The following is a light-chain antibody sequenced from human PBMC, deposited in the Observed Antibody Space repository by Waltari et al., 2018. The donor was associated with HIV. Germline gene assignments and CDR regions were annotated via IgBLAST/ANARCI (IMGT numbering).Light chain of an antibody. CDR1: SSNIGAGYD. CDR3: QSYDTRLSGYV. Sequence: QSVLTQPPSVSGAPGQRVTISCTGSSSNIGAGYDVHWYQQLPGTAPKLLIYGNTNRPSGVPDRFSGAESGTSASLAITGLQAEDEADYSCQSYDTRLSGYVFGTGTKVTVL. V-gene: IGLV1-40*01. J-gene: IGLJ1*01. CDR2: GNT.